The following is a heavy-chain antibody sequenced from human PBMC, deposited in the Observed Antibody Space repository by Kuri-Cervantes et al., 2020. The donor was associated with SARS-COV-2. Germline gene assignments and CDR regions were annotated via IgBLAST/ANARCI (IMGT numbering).Heavy chain of an antibody. D-gene: IGHD2-15*01. CDR3: ARDVGSYFDY. CDR2: IYYTGST. J-gene: IGHJ4*02. V-gene: IGHV4-39*02. CDR1: GGSFRSGAYY. Sequence: SETLSLTCIVSGGSFRSGAYYWGWIRQPPGKGLEWIGSIYYTGSTYYSSSLKSRVTMSVDTSEDQFSLKLTSVTAADTAVYYCARDVGSYFDYWGQGTLVTVSS.